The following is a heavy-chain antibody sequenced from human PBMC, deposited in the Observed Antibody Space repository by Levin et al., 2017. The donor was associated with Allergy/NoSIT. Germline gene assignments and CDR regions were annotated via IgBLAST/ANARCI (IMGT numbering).Heavy chain of an antibody. V-gene: IGHV3-74*01. CDR3: ARDYSYGIDY. Sequence: LSLPCAASGFTFRNFWMHWVRQAPGKGLVWVSRINSDGSSSTYADSVKGRFTISRDNAKNTLYLQMNSLRAEDTAVYYCARDYSYGIDYWGQGILVTVSS. CDR2: INSDGSSS. D-gene: IGHD5-18*01. CDR1: GFTFRNFW. J-gene: IGHJ4*02.